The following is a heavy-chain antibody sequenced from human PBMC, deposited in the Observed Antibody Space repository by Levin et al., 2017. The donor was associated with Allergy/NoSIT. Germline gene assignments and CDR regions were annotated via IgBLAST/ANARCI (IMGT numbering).Heavy chain of an antibody. J-gene: IGHJ6*02. D-gene: IGHD2-15*01. V-gene: IGHV3-48*04. CDR1: GFTFSSYS. Sequence: GESLKISCAASGFTFSSYSMNWVRQAPGEGLEWVSYISNSGSTTYYADSVKGRFTISRDNAKNSLYLQMNSLRAEDTAVYYCASPIGYCSGGSCYSIYYYYGMDVWGQGTAVTVSS. CDR2: ISNSGSTT. CDR3: ASPIGYCSGGSCYSIYYYYGMDV.